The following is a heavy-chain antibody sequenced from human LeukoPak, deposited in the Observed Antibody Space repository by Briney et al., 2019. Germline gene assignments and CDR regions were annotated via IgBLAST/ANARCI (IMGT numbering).Heavy chain of an antibody. CDR2: IYYSGST. D-gene: IGHD3-22*01. CDR1: GGSISSGGYY. V-gene: IGHV4-31*03. J-gene: IGHJ4*02. Sequence: PSQTLSLTCTVSGGSISSGGYYWSWIRQHPGKGLEWIGYIYYSGSTNYNPSLKSRVTISVDTSKNQFSLKLSSVTAADTTVYYCARSHYYDSSGLDYWGQGTLVTVSS. CDR3: ARSHYYDSSGLDY.